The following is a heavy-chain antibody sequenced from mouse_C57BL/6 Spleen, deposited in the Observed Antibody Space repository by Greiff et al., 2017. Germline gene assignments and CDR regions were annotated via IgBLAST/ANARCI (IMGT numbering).Heavy chain of an antibody. V-gene: IGHV2-2*01. CDR3: ARNLPQTGTDYYAMDY. J-gene: IGHJ4*01. CDR2: IWSGGST. D-gene: IGHD4-1*01. CDR1: GFSLTSYG. Sequence: QVQLKESGPGLVQPSQSLSITCTVSGFSLTSYGVHWVRQSPGKGLEWLGVIWSGGSTDYNAAFISRLSISKDNSKSQVFFKMNSLHADDTAIYYCARNLPQTGTDYYAMDYWGQGTSVTVSS.